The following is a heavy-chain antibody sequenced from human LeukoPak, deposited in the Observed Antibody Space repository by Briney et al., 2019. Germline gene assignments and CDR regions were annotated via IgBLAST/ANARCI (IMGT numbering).Heavy chain of an antibody. CDR2: YYHSGTT. J-gene: IGHJ3*01. D-gene: IGHD3-22*01. V-gene: IGHV4-38-2*02. CDR3: ARELRYDNSDSGAF. Sequence: SETLSLTCSVSGSSISSGSYWGWIRQSPGKGLEWIGSYYHSGTTYYNPSLKSRVTISVDTSKSQFSLKVNSVTAADTALYYCARELRYDNSDSGAFWGQGTVVTVSS. CDR1: GSSISSGSY.